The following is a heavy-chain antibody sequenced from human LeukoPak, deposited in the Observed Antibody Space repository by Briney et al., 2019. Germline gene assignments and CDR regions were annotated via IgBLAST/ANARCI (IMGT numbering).Heavy chain of an antibody. J-gene: IGHJ6*03. Sequence: PGGSLRLSCAASGFTFSSYAMHWVRQAPGKGLEWVAVISYDGSNKYYADSVKGRFTISRDNSKNTLYLQMNSLRAEDTAVYYCARAKLAYCGCDCSPYYYMDVWGKGTTVTVSS. CDR3: ARAKLAYCGCDCSPYYYMDV. V-gene: IGHV3-30*04. CDR2: ISYDGSNK. D-gene: IGHD2-21*02. CDR1: GFTFSSYA.